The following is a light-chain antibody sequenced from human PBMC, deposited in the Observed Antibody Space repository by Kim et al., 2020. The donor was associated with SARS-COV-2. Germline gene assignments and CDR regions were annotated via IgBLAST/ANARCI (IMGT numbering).Light chain of an antibody. V-gene: IGLV2-14*03. CDR3: SSYISDSIPVV. J-gene: IGLJ2*01. CDR1: SSDIGIYNF. Sequence: QSALTQPASVSGSPGQSITVSCTGTSSDIGIYNFVSWYQQHPGKVPKLLIYDVSNRPSGVSNRFSGSKSGNTASLTISGLQADDEADYYCSSYISDSIPVVFGGGTKVTVL. CDR2: DVS.